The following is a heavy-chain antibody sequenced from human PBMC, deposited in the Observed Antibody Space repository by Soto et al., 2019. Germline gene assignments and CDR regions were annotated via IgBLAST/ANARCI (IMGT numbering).Heavy chain of an antibody. Sequence: QLQLQESGPGLVKPSETLSLTCTVSGGSISSSTYYWGWIRQPPGKGLEWIGSINYSGNTCYNPSLKSRVTMSVDTSRNQFSLKLNSVTAADTAVYYCATRLSGSYSDYWGQGILVTVSS. CDR1: GGSISSSTYY. D-gene: IGHD1-26*01. CDR2: INYSGNT. CDR3: ATRLSGSYSDY. V-gene: IGHV4-39*01. J-gene: IGHJ4*02.